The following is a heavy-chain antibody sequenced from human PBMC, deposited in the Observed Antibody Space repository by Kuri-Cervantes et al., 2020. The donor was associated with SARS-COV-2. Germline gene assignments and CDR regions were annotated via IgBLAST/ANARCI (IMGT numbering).Heavy chain of an antibody. D-gene: IGHD3-16*01. CDR3: AKDLGDYGMDV. CDR2: IYSGGSST. Sequence: ETLSLTCAASGFTFSSYAMSWVRQAPGKGLEWVSVIYSGGSSTYYADSVKGRFTISRDNSKNTLYLQMNSLRAEDTAVYYRAKDLGDYGMDVWGQGTTVTVSS. V-gene: IGHV3-23*03. J-gene: IGHJ6*02. CDR1: GFTFSSYA.